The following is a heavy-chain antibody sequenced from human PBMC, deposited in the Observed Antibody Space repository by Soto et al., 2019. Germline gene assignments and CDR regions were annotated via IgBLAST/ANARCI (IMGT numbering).Heavy chain of an antibody. V-gene: IGHV1-2*04. CDR1: GYTFTGYY. D-gene: IGHD3-10*01. Sequence: ASVKVACKASGYTFTGYYLHWVRQAPGQGLEWMGWINPNSGGTNYAQKFQGWATMTRETSISTAYMELSRLRSDDTAVYYCARGAGGWYMDVWGKGTTVTVSS. J-gene: IGHJ6*03. CDR2: INPNSGGT. CDR3: ARGAGGWYMDV.